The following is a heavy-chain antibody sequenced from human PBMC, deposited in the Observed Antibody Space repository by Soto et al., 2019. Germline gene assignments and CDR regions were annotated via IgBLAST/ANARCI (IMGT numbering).Heavy chain of an antibody. CDR3: ARVPVDYYGSGTRWGRTSYYMDV. D-gene: IGHD3-10*01. J-gene: IGHJ6*03. V-gene: IGHV4-59*01. Sequence: SETLSLTCTVSGGSISSYYWSWIRQPPGKGLEWIGYIYYSGSTNYNPSLKSRVTISVDTSKNQFSLKLSSVTAADTAVYYCARVPVDYYGSGTRWGRTSYYMDVWGKGTTVTVSS. CDR1: GGSISSYY. CDR2: IYYSGST.